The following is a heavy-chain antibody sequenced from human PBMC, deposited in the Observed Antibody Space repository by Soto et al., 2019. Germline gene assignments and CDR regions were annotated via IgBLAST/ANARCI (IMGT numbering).Heavy chain of an antibody. D-gene: IGHD6-19*01. Sequence: EVQLVESGGGLVQPGGSLRLSCVASGFTFSSNGMSGVRKAPGKGLEGVANIKQDGSEKYYVDSVKDRFTISRDNAKNSLYLQMNSLRAEDSAVYYCARVYPGSGWPYHYYGMDVWGQGTTVTVSS. CDR3: ARVYPGSGWPYHYYGMDV. CDR2: IKQDGSEK. CDR1: GFTFSSNG. J-gene: IGHJ6*02. V-gene: IGHV3-7*01.